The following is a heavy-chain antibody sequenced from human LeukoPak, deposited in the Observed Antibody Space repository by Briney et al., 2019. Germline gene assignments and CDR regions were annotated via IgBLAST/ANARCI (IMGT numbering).Heavy chain of an antibody. CDR2: MNPNSGNT. Sequence: ASVKVSCKASGGTFSSYDINWVRQATGQGLEWMGWMNPNSGNTGYAQKFQGRVTMTRNTSISTAYMELSSLRSEDTAVYYCARGPSMVVTHGDYWGQGTLVTVSS. V-gene: IGHV1-8*02. CDR3: ARGPSMVVTHGDY. CDR1: GGTFSSYD. J-gene: IGHJ4*02. D-gene: IGHD4-23*01.